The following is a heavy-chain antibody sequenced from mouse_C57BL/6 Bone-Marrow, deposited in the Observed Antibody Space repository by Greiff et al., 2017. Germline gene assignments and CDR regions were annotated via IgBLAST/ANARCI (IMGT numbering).Heavy chain of an antibody. V-gene: IGHV5-4*01. Sequence: DVKLVESGGGLVKPGGSLKLSCAASGFTFSSYAMSWVRQTPEKRLEWVATISDGGSYTYYPDNVKGRFTISRDNAKNNLYLQMSHLKSEDTAIYYCARDLLWWCMGYWGQGTSVTVSS. CDR3: ARDLLWWCMGY. CDR2: ISDGGSYT. CDR1: GFTFSSYA. J-gene: IGHJ4*01. D-gene: IGHD1-1*02.